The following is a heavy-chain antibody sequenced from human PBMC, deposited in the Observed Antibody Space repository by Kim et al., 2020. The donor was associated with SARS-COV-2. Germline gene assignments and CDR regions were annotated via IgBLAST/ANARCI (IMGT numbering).Heavy chain of an antibody. CDR1: GFTFSSYW. D-gene: IGHD3-22*01. CDR3: ARERRVRLHPFDY. CDR2: INSDGSST. Sequence: GGSLRLSCAASGFTFSSYWMHWVRQAPGKGLVWVSRINSDGSSTSYADSVKGRFTISRDNAKNTLYLQMNSLRAEDTAVYYCARERRVRLHPFDYWGQGTLVTVSS. V-gene: IGHV3-74*01. J-gene: IGHJ4*02.